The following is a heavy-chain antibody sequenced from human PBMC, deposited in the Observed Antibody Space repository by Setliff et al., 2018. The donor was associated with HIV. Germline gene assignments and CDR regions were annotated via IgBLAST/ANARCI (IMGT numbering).Heavy chain of an antibody. CDR1: GGSISSHY. V-gene: IGHV4-59*11. CDR2: IHHSGTA. CDR3: AKGRSGYYNFDS. J-gene: IGHJ4*02. D-gene: IGHD3-22*01. Sequence: SETLSLTCTVSGGSISSHYWSWIRQPPGKGLEWIGSIHHSGTAYDNPSLKSRVTISRDNSKNTLYLQMNSLRVEDAAVYYCAKGRSGYYNFDSWGQGTLVTVSS.